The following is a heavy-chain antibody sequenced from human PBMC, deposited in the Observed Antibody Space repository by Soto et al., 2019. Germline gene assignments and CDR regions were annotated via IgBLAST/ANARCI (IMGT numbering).Heavy chain of an antibody. Sequence: QVQLVQSGTEVKKPGASVKVSCKASGYTFTSHDINWVRQATGQGLEWMGWMNPNSGNTGYAQKFQGRVTMTMNTSISTAYMELSSLRSEDTAVYYCARWDYGVYARFDYWGQGTLVTVSS. V-gene: IGHV1-8*01. CDR1: GYTFTSHD. D-gene: IGHD4-17*01. CDR3: ARWDYGVYARFDY. CDR2: MNPNSGNT. J-gene: IGHJ4*02.